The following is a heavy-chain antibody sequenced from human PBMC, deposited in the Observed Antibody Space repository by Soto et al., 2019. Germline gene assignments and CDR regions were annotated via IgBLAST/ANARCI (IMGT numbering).Heavy chain of an antibody. J-gene: IGHJ6*02. CDR1: GFSLSTSGMC. CDR3: ALQTGDSSMDV. V-gene: IGHV2-70*01. CDR2: IDWDDDK. D-gene: IGHD3-3*01. Sequence: SGPTLVNPTQTLTLPCTFSGFSLSTSGMCVSWIRHPPAKALEWLALIDWDDDKYYSTSLKTRLTIPKDTSKNQVVLTMTNMDPVDTATYYCALQTGDSSMDVWGQGTTVTVSS.